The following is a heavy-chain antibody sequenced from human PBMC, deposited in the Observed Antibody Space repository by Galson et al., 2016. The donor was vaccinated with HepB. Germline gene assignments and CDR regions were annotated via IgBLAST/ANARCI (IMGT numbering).Heavy chain of an antibody. CDR3: GRDHSVVLTTAYNWFDP. J-gene: IGHJ5*02. V-gene: IGHV3-74*01. D-gene: IGHD4-23*01. Sequence: SLRLSCAASGFAFGSHWMHWVRPVPGKGLVWVSRINSDGTISNYADSVKGRFTISRDNAKNTLYLQMNSLRVEDTAVYYCGRDHSVVLTTAYNWFDPWGQGTLVTVSS. CDR1: GFAFGSHW. CDR2: INSDGTIS.